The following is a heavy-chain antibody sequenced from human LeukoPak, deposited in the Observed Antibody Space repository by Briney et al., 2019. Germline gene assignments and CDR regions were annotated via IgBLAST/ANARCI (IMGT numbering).Heavy chain of an antibody. J-gene: IGHJ4*02. V-gene: IGHV4-59*01. D-gene: IGHD3-22*01. Sequence: SETLSLTCTVSGGSIRSYYWSWIRQPPGKGLEWIGYIYYSGSTNYNPSLKSRVTISVDTSKNQFSLKLSSVTAADTAVYYCARYYYDSSGYHYFDYWGQGTLVTVSS. CDR3: ARYYYDSSGYHYFDY. CDR2: IYYSGST. CDR1: GGSIRSYY.